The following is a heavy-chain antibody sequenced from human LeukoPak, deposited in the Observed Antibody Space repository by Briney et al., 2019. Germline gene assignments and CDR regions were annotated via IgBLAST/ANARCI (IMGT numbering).Heavy chain of an antibody. CDR3: ARDPIDYGDYDLDSFAFDI. Sequence: GESVKISCKCCGYRFISYWIGWVRQMPGKRLEWMGIIYPCDSDTRYSPSFQGQHTISADKPISTAYLQWSSLKASDTAMYYCARDPIDYGDYDLDSFAFDIWGQGTMVTVSS. J-gene: IGHJ3*02. V-gene: IGHV5-51*04. D-gene: IGHD4-17*01. CDR2: IYPCDSDT. CDR1: GYRFISYW.